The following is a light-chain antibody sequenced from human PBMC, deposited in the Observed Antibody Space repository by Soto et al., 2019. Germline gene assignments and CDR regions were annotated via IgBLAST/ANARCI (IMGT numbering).Light chain of an antibody. Sequence: EIVMTQSPATLSVSPGERATLSCRASQSVSSNLAWYQQKPGQAPSLLIYGASTRATCFPARFSGSGSGTEFTLTITSLQSEDFAAYYCQQYNSWPRTFGQGTRVEIK. CDR1: QSVSSN. J-gene: IGKJ1*01. CDR2: GAS. V-gene: IGKV3-15*01. CDR3: QQYNSWPRT.